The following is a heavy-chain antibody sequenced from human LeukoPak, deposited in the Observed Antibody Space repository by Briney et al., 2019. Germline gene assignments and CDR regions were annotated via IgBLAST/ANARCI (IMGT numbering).Heavy chain of an antibody. D-gene: IGHD3-22*01. J-gene: IGHJ4*02. CDR3: ARERVTYYYDSSGYGFDY. CDR1: GFTFSNAW. CDR2: IGSKTNGGTT. Sequence: GGSLRLSCAASGFTFSNAWMSRVRQAPGKGLEWVGRIGSKTNGGTTVYAAPVQGRFTISRDDSKNTLSLQMNSLKTEDTAVYYCARERVTYYYDSSGYGFDYWGQGTLVTVSS. V-gene: IGHV3-15*04.